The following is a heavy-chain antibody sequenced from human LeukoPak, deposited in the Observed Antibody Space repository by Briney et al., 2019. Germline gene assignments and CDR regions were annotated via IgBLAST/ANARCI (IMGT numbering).Heavy chain of an antibody. CDR3: ARDGYDSSGYFGYYFDY. V-gene: IGHV1-69*13. CDR1: GCTFSSYA. J-gene: IGHJ4*02. CDR2: IIPIFGTA. Sequence: SVKVSCKASGCTFSSYAISWVRQAPGQGLEWMGGIIPIFGTANYAQKFQGRVTITADESTSTAYMELSSLRSEDTAVYYCARDGYDSSGYFGYYFDYWGQGTLVTVSS. D-gene: IGHD3-22*01.